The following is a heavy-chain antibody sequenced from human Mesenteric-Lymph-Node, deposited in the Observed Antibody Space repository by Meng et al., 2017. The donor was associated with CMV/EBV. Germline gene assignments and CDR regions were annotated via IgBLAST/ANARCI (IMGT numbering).Heavy chain of an antibody. Sequence: GGSLRLSCSASGFTFSSYAMHWVRQAPGKGLEWVAVISHDRSNKYYADSVNGRFAISRDNSKNTLYLQMNSLRDDDTAVYYCAREWAFSYSSSWYYGMDDWGQGTTVTVSS. J-gene: IGHJ6*02. V-gene: IGHV3-30*09. D-gene: IGHD6-13*01. CDR3: AREWAFSYSSSWYYGMDD. CDR1: GFTFSSYA. CDR2: ISHDRSNK.